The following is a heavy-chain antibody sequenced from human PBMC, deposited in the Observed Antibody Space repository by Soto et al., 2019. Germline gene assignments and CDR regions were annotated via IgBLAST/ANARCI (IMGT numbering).Heavy chain of an antibody. Sequence: QVQLVQSGAEVKKPGSSVKVSCKASGGTFSSYAISWVRQAPGQGLEWMGGIIPIFCTANYAQKFQVRVTITADEPTSIAYMELSSLRSEDTALQYCEGDLTGHRHDAAAVAYWCQGTMVTDSS. V-gene: IGHV1-69*01. CDR1: GGTFSSYA. CDR3: EGDLTGHRHDAAAVAY. D-gene: IGHD2-15*01. CDR2: IIPIFCTA. J-gene: IGHJ4*02.